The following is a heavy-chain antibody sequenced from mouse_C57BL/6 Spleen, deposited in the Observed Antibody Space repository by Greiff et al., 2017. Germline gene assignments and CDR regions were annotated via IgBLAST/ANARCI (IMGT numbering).Heavy chain of an antibody. D-gene: IGHD1-3*01. CDR3: AREGGKLRGFAY. V-gene: IGHV1-69*01. J-gene: IGHJ3*01. Sequence: VQLQQPGAELVMPGASVKLSCKASGYTFTSYWMHWVKQRPGQGLEWIGEIDPSDSYTNYNQKFKGKSTLTVDKSSSTAYMQLSRWTSEDAAVYYCAREGGKLRGFAYWGQGTMVTVSA. CDR1: GYTFTSYW. CDR2: IDPSDSYT.